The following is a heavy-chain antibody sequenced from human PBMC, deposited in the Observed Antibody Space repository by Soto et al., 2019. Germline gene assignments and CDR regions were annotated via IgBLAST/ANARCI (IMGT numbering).Heavy chain of an antibody. CDR2: IYSGGST. J-gene: IGHJ6*02. D-gene: IGHD3-22*01. CDR3: AKQTSNYYDSSGYPKWGYCYYGMDV. CDR1: GFTVSSNY. Sequence: PGGSLRLSCAASGFTVSSNYMSWVRQAPGKGLEWVSVIYSGGSTYYADSVKGRFTISRDNSKNTLYLQMNSLRAEDTAVYYCAKQTSNYYDSSGYPKWGYCYYGMDVWGQGTTVTVSS. V-gene: IGHV3-53*01.